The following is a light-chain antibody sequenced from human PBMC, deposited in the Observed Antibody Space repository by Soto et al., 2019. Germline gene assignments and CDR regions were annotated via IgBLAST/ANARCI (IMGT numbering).Light chain of an antibody. J-gene: IGKJ4*01. CDR1: QSLGSN. CDR2: GAS. V-gene: IGKV3-15*01. CDR3: QQYGSSPLT. Sequence: ETVMTQSPATLPVSPGERVTLSCRASQSLGSNLAWYQQKPGQAPRLLIYGASTKATGIPARFSGSGSGTDFTLTTSRLDPEDVAVYYCQQYGSSPLTFGGGTKVEI.